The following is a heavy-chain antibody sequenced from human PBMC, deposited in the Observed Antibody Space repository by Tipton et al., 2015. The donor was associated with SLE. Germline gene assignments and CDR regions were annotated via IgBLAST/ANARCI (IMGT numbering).Heavy chain of an antibody. V-gene: IGHV4-38-2*01. Sequence: TLSLTCDVSGYSISSGYYWGWIRQPPGKGLEWIGTISHSEGSYYNPSLKSRATMSIDTSKNRFSLKLNSVTAADTAVYYCARHPRHITASGTYPKAGSQHWGQGTLVIVSS. J-gene: IGHJ1*01. CDR3: ARHPRHITASGTYPKAGSQH. D-gene: IGHD3-10*01. CDR1: GYSISSGYY. CDR2: ISHSEGS.